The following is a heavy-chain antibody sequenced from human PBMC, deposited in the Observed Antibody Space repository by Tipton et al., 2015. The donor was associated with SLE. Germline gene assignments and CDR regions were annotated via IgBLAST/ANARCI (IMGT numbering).Heavy chain of an antibody. Sequence: GSLRLSCTVSGFTFSSYAMRWVRQAPGKGLEWVSGIDTSGVYTYYPDSMKGRFTVSRDNSRNTVYLQMNSLRAEDTAVYYCAKEPTLNGDYVDYWGQGTLVTVSS. CDR1: GFTFSSYA. CDR2: IDTSGVYT. D-gene: IGHD4-17*01. CDR3: AKEPTLNGDYVDY. J-gene: IGHJ4*02. V-gene: IGHV3-23*01.